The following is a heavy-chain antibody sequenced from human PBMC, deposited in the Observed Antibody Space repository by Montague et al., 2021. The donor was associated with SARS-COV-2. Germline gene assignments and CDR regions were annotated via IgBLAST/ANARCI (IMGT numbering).Heavy chain of an antibody. CDR2: ISGSGGRT. Sequence: SPRLSCAASEFTFSSYAMSWVRQAPGKGLEWVSAISGSGGRTYYADPVKGRFTLSRDNSKNTLYLQMNSLRAEDTAVYYCAKAALGSSSYFDYWGQGTLVTVSS. CDR1: EFTFSSYA. D-gene: IGHD6-13*01. V-gene: IGHV3-23*01. J-gene: IGHJ4*02. CDR3: AKAALGSSSYFDY.